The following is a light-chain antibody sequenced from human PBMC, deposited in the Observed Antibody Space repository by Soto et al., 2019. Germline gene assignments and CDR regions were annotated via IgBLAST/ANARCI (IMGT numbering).Light chain of an antibody. CDR1: SSDVGDYKS. Sequence: QSALTQPASVSGSPGQSIAISCSGTSSDVGDYKSVSWYQHHPGKVPKLVIFEVNKRPSGVPDRFSGSKSGNTASLTISGLQAEDEADYSCFSYAGSRVFGGGTKLTVL. J-gene: IGLJ2*01. CDR3: FSYAGSRV. V-gene: IGLV2-8*01. CDR2: EVN.